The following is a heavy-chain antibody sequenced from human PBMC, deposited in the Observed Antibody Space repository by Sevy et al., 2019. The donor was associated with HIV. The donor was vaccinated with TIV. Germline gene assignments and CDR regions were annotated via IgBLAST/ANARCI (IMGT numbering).Heavy chain of an antibody. V-gene: IGHV4-59*01. CDR1: GGSISSYY. Sequence: SETLSLNCTVSGGSISSYYWSWIRQPPGKGLEWIGYIYYSGSTNYNPSLKSRVTISVDTSKNQFSLKLSSVTAADTAVYYCARDSSGWYGVDYWGQGTLVTVSS. D-gene: IGHD6-19*01. CDR2: IYYSGST. J-gene: IGHJ4*02. CDR3: ARDSSGWYGVDY.